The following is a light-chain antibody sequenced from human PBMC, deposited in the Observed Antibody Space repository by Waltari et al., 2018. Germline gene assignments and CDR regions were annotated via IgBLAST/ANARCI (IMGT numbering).Light chain of an antibody. CDR1: QGMSSY. Sequence: IQLTQSPSSLSASVGDRVTITCRASQGMSSYLALYQQKPGKAPKLLIYSASTLQSGVPSRFSGSGSGTDFTLTINSLQPEDFATYYCQQLNSYPLLTFGGGTKVEIK. J-gene: IGKJ4*01. CDR2: SAS. CDR3: QQLNSYPLLT. V-gene: IGKV1-9*01.